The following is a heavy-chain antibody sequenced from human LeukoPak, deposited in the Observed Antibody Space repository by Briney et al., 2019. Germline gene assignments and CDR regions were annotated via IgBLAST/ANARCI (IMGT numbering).Heavy chain of an antibody. Sequence: HPGGSLRLSCAASGFTFSSYAMSWVRQAPGKGLEWVSAISGSGDITYYADSVKGRFTVSRDNSKNSLYLQMSSLTAADTAVYYCAKDRSIGTYYTFDHWGQGTLVTVSS. D-gene: IGHD1-26*01. CDR3: AKDRSIGTYYTFDH. CDR1: GFTFSSYA. J-gene: IGHJ4*02. CDR2: ISGSGDIT. V-gene: IGHV3-23*01.